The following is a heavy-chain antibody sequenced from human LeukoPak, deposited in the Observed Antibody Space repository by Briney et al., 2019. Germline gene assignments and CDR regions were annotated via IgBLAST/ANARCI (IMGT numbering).Heavy chain of an antibody. V-gene: IGHV3-21*01. CDR3: ARGSSTRTYYFDF. J-gene: IGHJ4*01. D-gene: IGHD5/OR15-5a*01. CDR2: IASNPNYI. Sequence: GGSLRLSCAASGFAFNYYSMNWVRQAPGQGLEWVASIASNPNYIFYADALRGRFTISRDNAKNSLYLRVNSLRAEDTALYYCARGSSTRTYYFDFWGRGTLVAVSS. CDR1: GFAFNYYS.